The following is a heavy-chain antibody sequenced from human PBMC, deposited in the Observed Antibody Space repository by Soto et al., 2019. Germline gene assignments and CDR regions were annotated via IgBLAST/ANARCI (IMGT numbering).Heavy chain of an antibody. V-gene: IGHV4-31*03. CDR2: TYHSGNT. J-gene: IGHJ6*02. D-gene: IGHD2-15*01. CDR1: GDSISSDGYY. Sequence: QVQLQESGPGLVKPSQTLSLTCTVSGDSISSDGYYWSWIRQHPGWCLEWIGDTYHSGNTHYNPPXKXXVTISADTSNTTASLKVSSVTAADTAVYYCAREAAVEGMDVWGQGTTVTVS. CDR3: AREAAVEGMDV.